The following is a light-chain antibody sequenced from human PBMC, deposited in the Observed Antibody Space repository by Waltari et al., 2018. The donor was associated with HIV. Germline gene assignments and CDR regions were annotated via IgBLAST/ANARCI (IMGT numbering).Light chain of an antibody. CDR2: GVN. V-gene: IGLV2-8*01. J-gene: IGLJ2*01. CDR1: TSDVGAYHF. CDR3: SSYAGPNHLL. Sequence: QSALTQPPSASGSPGQSVTFSCTGTTSDVGAYHFVSWYQQHPGQAPKLRIYGVNPRPSGVPDRFSGSKSGNTASLTVSGLQADDEADYYCSSYAGPNHLLFGGGTRLTVL.